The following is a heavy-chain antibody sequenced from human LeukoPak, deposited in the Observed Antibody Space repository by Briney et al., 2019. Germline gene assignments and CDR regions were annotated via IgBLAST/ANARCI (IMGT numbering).Heavy chain of an antibody. J-gene: IGHJ6*03. V-gene: IGHV4-61*02. Sequence: PSQTLSLTCTVSGGSISSGSYYWSWIRQPAGKGLEWIGRIYTSGNTYYNPSLKSRVTISVDTSKNQFSLKLSSVTAADTAVYYCARNIAVAGRGDYMDVWGKGTTVTISS. CDR3: ARNIAVAGRGDYMDV. D-gene: IGHD6-19*01. CDR1: GGSISSGSYY. CDR2: IYTSGNT.